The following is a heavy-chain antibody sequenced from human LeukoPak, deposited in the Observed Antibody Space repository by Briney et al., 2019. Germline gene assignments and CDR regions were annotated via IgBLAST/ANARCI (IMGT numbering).Heavy chain of an antibody. CDR1: GGSISSYY. CDR2: IYYSGST. J-gene: IGHJ4*02. CDR3: ASSYVLRYFDSYYFDY. Sequence: ASETLSLTCTVSGGSISSYYWSWIRQPPGKGLEWIGYIYYSGSTNYNPSLKSRVTISVDTSKNQFSLKLSSVTAADTAVYYCASSYVLRYFDSYYFDYWGQGTLVTVSS. D-gene: IGHD3-9*01. V-gene: IGHV4-59*01.